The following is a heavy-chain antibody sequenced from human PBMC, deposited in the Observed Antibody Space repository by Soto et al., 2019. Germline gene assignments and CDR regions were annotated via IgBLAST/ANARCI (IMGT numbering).Heavy chain of an antibody. CDR3: ASGSSSSWYNWSDP. J-gene: IGHJ5*02. D-gene: IGHD6-13*01. CDR2: ISSSGSTI. CDR1: GFTFSDYY. Sequence: PGGSLGLSCAASGFTFSDYYMSWIRQAPGKGLEWVSYISSSGSTIYYADSVKGRFTISRDNAKNSLYLRMNSLRAEDTAVYYCASGSSSSWYNWSDPWGQGTLVTVSS. V-gene: IGHV3-11*01.